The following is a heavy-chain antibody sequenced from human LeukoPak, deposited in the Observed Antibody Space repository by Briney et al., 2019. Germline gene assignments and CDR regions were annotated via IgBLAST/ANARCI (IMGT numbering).Heavy chain of an antibody. J-gene: IGHJ6*02. V-gene: IGHV3-30-3*01. CDR3: ARDLMTFYCSGGSCYEALNGMDV. D-gene: IGHD2-15*01. Sequence: GRSLRLSCAASGFTFSSYAMHWVRQAPGKGLEWVAVISYDGSNKYYADSVKGRFTISRDNSKNTLYLQMNSLRAEDTAVYYCARDLMTFYCSGGSCYEALNGMDVWGQGTTVTVSS. CDR2: ISYDGSNK. CDR1: GFTFSSYA.